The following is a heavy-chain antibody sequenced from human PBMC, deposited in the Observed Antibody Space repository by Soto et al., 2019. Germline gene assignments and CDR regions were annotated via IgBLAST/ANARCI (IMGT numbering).Heavy chain of an antibody. CDR2: ISSSSTI. D-gene: IGHD4-17*01. CDR1: GFTFSSYS. Sequence: GESLKISCAASGFTFSSYSMNWVRQAPGKGLEWVSYISSSSTIYYADSVKGRFTISRDNAKNSLYLQMNSLRAEDTAVYYCAREGSYGDYDPVWGKGTTVTVSS. J-gene: IGHJ6*04. CDR3: AREGSYGDYDPV. V-gene: IGHV3-48*01.